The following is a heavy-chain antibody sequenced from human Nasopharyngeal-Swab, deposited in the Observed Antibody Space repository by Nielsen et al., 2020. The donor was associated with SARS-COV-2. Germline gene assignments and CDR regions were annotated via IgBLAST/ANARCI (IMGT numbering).Heavy chain of an antibody. D-gene: IGHD5-18*01. CDR3: ARDSRVYSYGYIYFDS. CDR1: GFTFSSYW. V-gene: IGHV3-7*03. J-gene: IGHJ4*02. Sequence: GGSLRLSCAASGFTFSSYWMSWVRQAPGKGLEWVANIKQDGSEKYYVDSVKGRFTISRDNAKNSLYLQMNSLRAEDTAVYSCARDSRVYSYGYIYFDSWGQGTLVTVSS. CDR2: IKQDGSEK.